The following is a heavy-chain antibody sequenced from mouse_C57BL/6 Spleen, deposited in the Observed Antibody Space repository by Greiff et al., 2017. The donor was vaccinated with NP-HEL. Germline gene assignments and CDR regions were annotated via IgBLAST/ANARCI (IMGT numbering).Heavy chain of an antibody. CDR3: AREGWLLPFDY. Sequence: VQLQQPGTELVKPGASVKLSCKASGYTFTSYWMHWVKQRPGQGLEWIGNINPSNGTTSYNQKFKGKATLTVDQSSSTAYMQLNSLTSEDSAVYYCAREGWLLPFDYWGQGTTLTVSS. D-gene: IGHD2-3*01. CDR1: GYTFTSYW. V-gene: IGHV1-53*01. J-gene: IGHJ2*01. CDR2: INPSNGTT.